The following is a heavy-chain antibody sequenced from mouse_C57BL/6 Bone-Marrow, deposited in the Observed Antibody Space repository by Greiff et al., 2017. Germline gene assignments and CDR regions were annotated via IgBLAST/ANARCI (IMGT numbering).Heavy chain of an antibody. CDR1: GFTFSSYT. CDR2: ISGGGGNT. Sequence: EVKLVESGGGLVKPGGSLKLSCAASGFTFSSYTMSWVRQTPEKRLQWVAAISGGGGNTYYPDSVKGRFTISRDNDKSILYLQMSSLRSEDTALYSCSRQVTTVLATKYFDVWGTGTTVTVSS. D-gene: IGHD1-1*01. CDR3: SRQVTTVLATKYFDV. V-gene: IGHV5-9*01. J-gene: IGHJ1*03.